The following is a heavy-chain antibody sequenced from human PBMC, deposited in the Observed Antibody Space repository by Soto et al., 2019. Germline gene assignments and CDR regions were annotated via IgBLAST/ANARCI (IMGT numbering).Heavy chain of an antibody. D-gene: IGHD3-3*01. J-gene: IGHJ5*02. CDR3: AHATLAWGMYHWFDP. CDR1: GFSLSTSGVG. V-gene: IGHV2-5*02. CDR2: IYWADDK. Sequence: QITLKESGPTLVKPTQTLTLTCTFSGFSLSTSGVGVGWIRQPPGKALEWLALIYWADDKRYSPSLKTRLTITNDTSKKPEVITMTNMAPVATATNYRAHATLAWGMYHWFDPWGQGTLVTASS.